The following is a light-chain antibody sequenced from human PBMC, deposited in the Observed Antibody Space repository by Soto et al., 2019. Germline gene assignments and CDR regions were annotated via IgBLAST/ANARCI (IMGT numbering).Light chain of an antibody. CDR3: QQYGDSPLS. V-gene: IGKV3-20*01. CDR1: QTVSYIC. J-gene: IGKJ3*01. CDR2: GVS. Sequence: EIVVTQSPGTLSFSPGERATLTCRASQTVSYICLAWLQQKPGQGPRLLIYGVSSRATGIPDRFSGGGSGTDFAHTISSLEPEDFAVYYCQQYGDSPLSFGPATKVDLK.